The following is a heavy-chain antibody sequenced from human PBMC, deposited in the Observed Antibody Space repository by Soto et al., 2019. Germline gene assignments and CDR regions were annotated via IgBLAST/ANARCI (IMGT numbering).Heavy chain of an antibody. CDR3: ARQPPGRRKFDY. J-gene: IGHJ4*02. V-gene: IGHV4-39*01. CDR2: IFYSGST. Sequence: QLQLQESGPGLVKPSETLSLTCTVSGGSISSSSYYWGWVRQPPGKGLEWIGTIFYSGSTSYNPSLKSRVPISVDTSKNQSSLKLTSVTAADTAMYYCARQPPGRRKFDYWGQGTLVTVSS. CDR1: GGSISSSSYY.